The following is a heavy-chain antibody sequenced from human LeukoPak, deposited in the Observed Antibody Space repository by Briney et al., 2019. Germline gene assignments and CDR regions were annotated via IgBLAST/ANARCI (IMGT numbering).Heavy chain of an antibody. CDR3: ARGVGLTQGGTFDY. CDR2: IYHSGST. D-gene: IGHD1-1*01. J-gene: IGHJ4*02. V-gene: IGHV4-38-2*02. CDR1: GYSISSGFY. Sequence: PSGTLSLTCTVSGYSISSGFYWGWIRQPPGKGLEWIGSIYHSGSTHYNSSLKSRVTISVDTSKNQLSLKLSSVTAADTAVYYCARGVGLTQGGTFDYWGQGTLVTVSS.